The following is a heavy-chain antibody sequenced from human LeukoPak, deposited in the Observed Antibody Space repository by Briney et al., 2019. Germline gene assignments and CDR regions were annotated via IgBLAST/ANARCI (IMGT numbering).Heavy chain of an antibody. J-gene: IGHJ4*02. CDR2: IYPGDSDA. V-gene: IGHV5-51*01. CDR1: GYSFTTYW. Sequence: GESLKISCEGSGYSFTTYWVAWVRQMPGKGLGWMGIIYPGDSDANYSPSFQGQVTISADRSSNTAYLQWGSLKASDTAMYYCARSVSGRFDYWGQGTLVTVSS. D-gene: IGHD1-26*01. CDR3: ARSVSGRFDY.